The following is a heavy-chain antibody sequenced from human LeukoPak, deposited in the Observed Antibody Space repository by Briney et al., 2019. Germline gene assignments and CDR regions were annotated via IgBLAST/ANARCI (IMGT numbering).Heavy chain of an antibody. CDR1: GFALTTYN. CDR2: ITAFNGNT. D-gene: IGHD3-10*01. J-gene: IGHJ5*02. V-gene: IGHV1-18*01. Sequence: ASVKVSCKASGFALTTYNIVWLRQAPGQGLEWVGWITAFNGNTDYAQKVQGRVTMTGDTSTSTAYMELRSLRSEDTAVYYCARGTTMVRGVLSIRFDPWGQGTLVTVSS. CDR3: ARGTTMVRGVLSIRFDP.